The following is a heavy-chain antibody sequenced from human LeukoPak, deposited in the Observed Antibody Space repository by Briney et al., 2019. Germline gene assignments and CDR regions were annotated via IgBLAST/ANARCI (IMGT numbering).Heavy chain of an antibody. J-gene: IGHJ4*02. V-gene: IGHV3-30-3*01. CDR3: AGAGAIRLGELPLYSLDY. CDR1: GFTLSSYA. CDR2: ISYDGSNK. Sequence: GGSLRLSCAASGFTLSSYAMHWVRQAPGKGLEWVAVISYDGSNKYYADSVKGRFTISRDNSKNTLYLQMNSLRAEDTAVYYCAGAGAIRLGELPLYSLDYWGQGTLVTVSS. D-gene: IGHD3-16*02.